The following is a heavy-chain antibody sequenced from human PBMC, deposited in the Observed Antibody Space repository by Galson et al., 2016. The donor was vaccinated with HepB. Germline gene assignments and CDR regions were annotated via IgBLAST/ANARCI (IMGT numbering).Heavy chain of an antibody. D-gene: IGHD5/OR15-5a*01. CDR3: ARGDIVSTPGRFFDY. Sequence: SLRLSCAASGFTFSDYAMHWVRQAPGKGLEWVSLTWPDGSQKYYADSVKGRFTISRDNSKNTVFLEMNSLRAEDTAIYDCARGDIVSTPGRFFDYWGQGTLVTVSS. J-gene: IGHJ4*02. CDR1: GFTFSDYA. CDR2: TWPDGSQK. V-gene: IGHV3-33*01.